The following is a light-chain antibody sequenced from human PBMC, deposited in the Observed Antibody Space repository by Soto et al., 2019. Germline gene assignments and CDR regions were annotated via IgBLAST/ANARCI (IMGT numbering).Light chain of an antibody. CDR3: QQYGSALMYT. J-gene: IGKJ2*01. CDR2: GAS. V-gene: IGKV3-20*01. CDR1: QSVSSSY. Sequence: EIVLTQSPGTLSLSPGERATLSCRASQSVSSSYLAWYQQKPGQAPRLLIYGASSRATGIPDRFSGGGSGTDFTLTSSRLEPEDFAVYYCQQYGSALMYTFGQGTKLEIK.